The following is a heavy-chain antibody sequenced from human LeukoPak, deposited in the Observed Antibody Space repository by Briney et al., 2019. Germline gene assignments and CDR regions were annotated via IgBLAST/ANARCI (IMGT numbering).Heavy chain of an antibody. CDR2: ISSSSSYI. J-gene: IGHJ4*02. CDR3: ARGQASDFDY. CDR1: GFTFSSYS. V-gene: IGHV3-21*01. Sequence: PGGSPRLSCAASGFTFSSYSMNWVRQAPGKGLEWVSSISSSSSYIYYADSVKGRFTISRDNAKNSLYLQMNSLRAEDTAVYYCARGQASDFDYWGQGTLVTVSS.